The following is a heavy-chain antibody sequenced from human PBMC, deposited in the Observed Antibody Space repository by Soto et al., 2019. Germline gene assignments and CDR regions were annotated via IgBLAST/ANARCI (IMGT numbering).Heavy chain of an antibody. D-gene: IGHD3-3*02. V-gene: IGHV4-39*01. CDR3: ARLSRATLPLY. Sequence: QLQLQESGPGLVKPSETLSLTCTVSGGSISSSSYYWGWIRQPPGKGLEWIGSIYYSGSTYYNPSLKSLVTIYVDTSNNQYSLKLSSVNAAHTAVYYCARLSRATLPLYWGQGTLVNVSS. J-gene: IGHJ4*02. CDR1: GGSISSSSYY. CDR2: IYYSGST.